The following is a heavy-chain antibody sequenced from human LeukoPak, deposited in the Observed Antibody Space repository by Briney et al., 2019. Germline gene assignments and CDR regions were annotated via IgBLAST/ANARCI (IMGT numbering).Heavy chain of an antibody. D-gene: IGHD5-24*01. CDR3: AKYIRDSGTYNFDY. V-gene: IGHV4-59*01. CDR2: VYYTGTT. J-gene: IGHJ4*02. CDR1: GGSISPYY. Sequence: SETLSLTCTVSGGSISPYYWSWIRQPPGKGLEWIGYVYYTGTTNYNPSLRSRVTISIDTSNNQFSLRLGSVTAADTALYYCAKYIRDSGTYNFDYWGQGTLVTVSS.